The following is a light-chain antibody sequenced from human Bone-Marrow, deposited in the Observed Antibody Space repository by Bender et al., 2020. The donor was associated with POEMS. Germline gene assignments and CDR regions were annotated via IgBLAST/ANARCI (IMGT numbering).Light chain of an antibody. J-gene: IGLJ2*01. CDR2: DVR. Sequence: QSALTRPASVSGSPGQSVTISCTGTTSDVGGYNFVSWSQQRPGQAPKLMIYDVRKRPSGVPDRFSGSKSGSTASLTVSGLQSEDEAEYYCSSYAGNHNLVFGGGTKLTVL. CDR1: TSDVGGYNF. V-gene: IGLV2-8*01. CDR3: SSYAGNHNLV.